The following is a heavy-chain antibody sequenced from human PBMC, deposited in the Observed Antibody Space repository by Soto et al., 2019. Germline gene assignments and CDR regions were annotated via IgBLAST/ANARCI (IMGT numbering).Heavy chain of an antibody. CDR1: GYTFTSYA. Sequence: QVQLVQSGAEVKKPGASVKVSCKASGYTFTSYAMHWVRQAPGQRLEWMGWINAGNGNTNYAQKFQGRVTMTTETSTNTAYMEVRSLRSDDTAVYYCARDKGSKAWYYFFDFWGQGTLVTVSS. J-gene: IGHJ4*02. D-gene: IGHD1-26*01. CDR3: ARDKGSKAWYYFFDF. CDR2: INAGNGNT. V-gene: IGHV1-3*01.